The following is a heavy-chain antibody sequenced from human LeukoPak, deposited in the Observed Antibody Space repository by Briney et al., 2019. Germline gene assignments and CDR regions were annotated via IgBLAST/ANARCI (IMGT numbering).Heavy chain of an antibody. Sequence: SVKVSCKASRYTFTAYYLHWVRQAPGQGLEWMGYIYPKSSDTNYAQNFQGRVTMTMDTSISTVYMELSRLTSDDTAVYYCARDEAAAKTNALDLWGQGTKVTVSS. V-gene: IGHV1-2*02. J-gene: IGHJ3*01. CDR3: ARDEAAAKTNALDL. CDR1: RYTFTAYY. CDR2: IYPKSSDT. D-gene: IGHD6-13*01.